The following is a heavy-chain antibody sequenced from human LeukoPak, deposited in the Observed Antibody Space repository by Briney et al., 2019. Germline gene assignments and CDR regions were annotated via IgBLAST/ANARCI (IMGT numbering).Heavy chain of an antibody. D-gene: IGHD3-10*01. Sequence: TSGTLSLTCAVSGGSISSSNWWSWVRQPPGKGLEWIGEIYHSGSTNYNPSLKSRVTISVDKSKNQFSLKLSSVTAADTAVYYCARSVNYGSGSYYNGNWFDPWGQGTLVTVSS. CDR2: IYHSGST. J-gene: IGHJ5*02. CDR3: ARSVNYGSGSYYNGNWFDP. V-gene: IGHV4-4*02. CDR1: GGSISSSNW.